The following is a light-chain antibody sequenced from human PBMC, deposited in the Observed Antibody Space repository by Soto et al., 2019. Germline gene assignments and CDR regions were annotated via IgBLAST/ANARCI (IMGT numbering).Light chain of an antibody. CDR2: EVS. CDR1: SSDVGGYNY. Sequence: QSVLTQPASVSGSPGQSITISCTGTSSDVGGYNYVSWYQQHPGKAPKLMIYEVSNRPAGVSNRFSGSKSGHTAPLTISGLQAEDAADYYCSSYTSSSTPDVFGTGTKLTVL. J-gene: IGLJ1*01. V-gene: IGLV2-14*01. CDR3: SSYTSSSTPDV.